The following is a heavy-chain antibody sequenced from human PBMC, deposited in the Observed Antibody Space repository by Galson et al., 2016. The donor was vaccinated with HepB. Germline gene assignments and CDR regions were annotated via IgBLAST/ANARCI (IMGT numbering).Heavy chain of an antibody. D-gene: IGHD4-17*01. CDR2: ISGSSTSI. V-gene: IGHV3-48*02. CDR3: ARDKTYADYDGLFDY. CDR1: GFTFSSYS. J-gene: IGHJ4*02. Sequence: SLRLSCAASGFTFSSYSMNWVRRAPGKGLEWVSYISGSSTSIIYADSVKGRYTIPRDNAKNSLYLQMNSLRDEDTAVYYCARDKTYADYDGLFDYWGQGTLVTVSS.